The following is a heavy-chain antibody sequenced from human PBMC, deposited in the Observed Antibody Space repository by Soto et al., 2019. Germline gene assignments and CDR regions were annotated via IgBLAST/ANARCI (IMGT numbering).Heavy chain of an antibody. Sequence: PGGSLRLSCAVSGLTFSSYEMNWVRQAPGKGLEWVSYIGTSGKTIYYADSVRGSFTISRDNAENSLYLQMNSLRAEDTAVYFCARDPAIYSGNFDYGLDVWGRGTTVTVSS. CDR1: GLTFSSYE. J-gene: IGHJ6*02. D-gene: IGHD1-26*01. CDR3: ARDPAIYSGNFDYGLDV. V-gene: IGHV3-48*03. CDR2: IGTSGKTI.